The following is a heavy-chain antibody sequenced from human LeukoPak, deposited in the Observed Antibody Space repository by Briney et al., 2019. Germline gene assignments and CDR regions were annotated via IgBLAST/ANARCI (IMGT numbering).Heavy chain of an antibody. CDR3: ARAPIGSVDY. V-gene: IGHV4-59*01. D-gene: IGHD1-1*01. J-gene: IGHJ4*02. CDR1: GDSITNSY. CDR2: IYYTGYT. Sequence: PSETLSLTCTLFGDSITNSYWTWIRLPPGKGLEWIAYIYYTGYTNYNPSLKSRVSISVDTSKNQLSLKLISVTAADTAVYYCARAPIGSVDYWGPGAQVTVSS.